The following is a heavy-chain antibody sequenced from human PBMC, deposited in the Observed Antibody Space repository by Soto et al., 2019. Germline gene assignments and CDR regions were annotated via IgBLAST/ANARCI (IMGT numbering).Heavy chain of an antibody. J-gene: IGHJ3*02. CDR2: IRSKANSYAT. Sequence: GGSLRLSCAASGFTFSGSAMHWVRQASGKGLEWVGRIRSKANSYATAYAASVKGRFTISRDDSKNTAYLQMNSLKTEDTAVYYCTRRSGGDGYNDAFDIWGQGTMVTVSS. V-gene: IGHV3-73*01. D-gene: IGHD3-10*01. CDR3: TRRSGGDGYNDAFDI. CDR1: GFTFSGSA.